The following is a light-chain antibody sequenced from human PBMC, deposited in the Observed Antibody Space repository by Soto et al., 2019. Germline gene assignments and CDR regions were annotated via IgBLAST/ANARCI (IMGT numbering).Light chain of an antibody. CDR1: QAISNY. V-gene: IGKV1-33*01. Sequence: IQMTQSPSSLSASVGDRVTITCQASQAISNYLTWYQQKPGKAPKLLIYDASNLETGVPSRFSGSGSGTDFTFTISSLQPEDIATYYCQHYDNLPLFGQGTRLDIK. CDR3: QHYDNLPL. J-gene: IGKJ5*01. CDR2: DAS.